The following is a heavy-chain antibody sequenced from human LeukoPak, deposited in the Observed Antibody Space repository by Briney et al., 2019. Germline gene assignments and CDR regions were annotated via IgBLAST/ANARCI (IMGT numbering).Heavy chain of an antibody. V-gene: IGHV4-39*07. Sequence: SETLSLTCTVSGGSTSSSSYFWGWIRQTPGKGLEWIGSIYYKGNTYYNPSLKSRVTISLDTSKNLFSLKLNSVTAADTAVYYCARDSGPGTRRFRHDAFDIWGQGTMVTVSS. CDR3: ARDSGPGTRRFRHDAFDI. CDR1: GGSTSSSSYF. J-gene: IGHJ3*02. CDR2: IYYKGNT. D-gene: IGHD1-1*01.